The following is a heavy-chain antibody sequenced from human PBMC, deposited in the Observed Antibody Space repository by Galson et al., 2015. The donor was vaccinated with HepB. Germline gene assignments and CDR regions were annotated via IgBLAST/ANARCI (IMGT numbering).Heavy chain of an antibody. V-gene: IGHV3-21*01. D-gene: IGHD3-10*01. J-gene: IGHJ3*02. CDR2: ISSSSSFI. CDR3: ARDGALTSHYGSLLKDAFDN. CDR1: GFTFSRYA. Sequence: SLRLSCAASGFTFSRYAMNWVRQSPGKGLEWVSYISSSSSFIYYVDSVKGRFTISRDNAKNSLYLQMNSLRAEDTAVYYCARDGALTSHYGSLLKDAFDNWGQGTMVTVSS.